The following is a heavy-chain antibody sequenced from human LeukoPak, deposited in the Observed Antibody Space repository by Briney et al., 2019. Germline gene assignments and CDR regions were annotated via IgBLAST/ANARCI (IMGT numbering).Heavy chain of an antibody. CDR1: GYSFSSYW. CDR2: IYPGDSDT. CDR3: ARRQYFDI. V-gene: IGHV5-51*01. J-gene: IGHJ3*02. Sequence: GESLKISCEGSGYSFSSYWVAWVRQMPGKGLEWMGIIYPGDSDTRYSPSFQGQVTISADRSINTAYLQWSSLRASDTAMYYCARRQYFDIWGQGTMVTVSS.